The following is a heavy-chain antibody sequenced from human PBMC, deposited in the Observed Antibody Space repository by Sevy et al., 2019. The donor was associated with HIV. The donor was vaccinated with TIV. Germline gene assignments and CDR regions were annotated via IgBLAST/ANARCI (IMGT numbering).Heavy chain of an antibody. CDR1: GFSISNNY. CDR2: MYSGGSP. D-gene: IGHD2-15*01. CDR3: ASGYCGGGSCTAFDP. J-gene: IGHJ5*02. V-gene: IGHV3-53*01. Sequence: GGSLRLSCAASGFSISNNYTAWVRQAPGKGLEWVSVMYSGGSPYYADSVKGRFALSRDMSKNTVYLQMNSLRAEDTAVYYCASGYCGGGSCTAFDPWGQRTLVTVSS.